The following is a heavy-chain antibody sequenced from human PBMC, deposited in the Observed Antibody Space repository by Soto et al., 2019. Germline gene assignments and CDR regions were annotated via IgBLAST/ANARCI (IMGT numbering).Heavy chain of an antibody. CDR1: GFTFSSYG. CDR3: ARDVHVITTSGFDY. V-gene: IGHV3-33*01. Sequence: QVQLVESGGGVVQPGRSLRLSCAASGFTFSSYGMHWVRQAPGKGLEWVAVIWYDGSNKYYADSVKGRFTISRDNSKNTLYLQMNSLRAEDTAVYYCARDVHVITTSGFDYWGQGTLVTVSS. D-gene: IGHD3-22*01. CDR2: IWYDGSNK. J-gene: IGHJ4*02.